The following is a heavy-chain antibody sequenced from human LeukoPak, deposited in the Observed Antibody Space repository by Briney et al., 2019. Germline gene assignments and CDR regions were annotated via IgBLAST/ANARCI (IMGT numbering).Heavy chain of an antibody. CDR2: IDTVGGIT. D-gene: IGHD2-2*01. V-gene: IGHV3-64*02. CDR3: ARGIDSPYCTSTSCPEGTDL. Sequence: PGGSLRLSCAASGFTFRSHPMHWVRQAPGKGLEYISAIDTVGGITHYADSVKGRSTISRDNSKNTLSLQVGSLRPDDMAVYYCARGIDSPYCTSTSCPEGTDLWGQGTLVTVSS. CDR1: GFTFRSHP. J-gene: IGHJ4*02.